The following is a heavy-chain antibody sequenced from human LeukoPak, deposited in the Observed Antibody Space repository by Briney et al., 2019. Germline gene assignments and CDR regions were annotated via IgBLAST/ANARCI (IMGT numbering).Heavy chain of an antibody. Sequence: SETLSLTCTVSGGSISSSYWSWIRQPAGKGLEWIGRIYTGGSTNYNPSLKSRVTMSVDTSKNQCSLKLSSVTAADTAVYYCARDAVGGSSRDWHFDLWGRGTLVTVSS. V-gene: IGHV4-4*07. CDR1: GGSISSSY. D-gene: IGHD3-10*01. CDR3: ARDAVGGSSRDWHFDL. J-gene: IGHJ2*01. CDR2: IYTGGST.